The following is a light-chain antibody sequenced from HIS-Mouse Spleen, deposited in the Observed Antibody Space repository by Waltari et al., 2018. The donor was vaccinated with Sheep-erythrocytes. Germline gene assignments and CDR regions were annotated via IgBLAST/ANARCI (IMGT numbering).Light chain of an antibody. Sequence: QSALTQPASVSGSPGQSTTISCTGTSSDVGGYNYVSWYQQHPGKAPNLMIYDVSNRPSVVSNRFSGSKSGNTDSLTISGLQAEDEADYYCSSYTSSSTLVVFGGGTKLTVL. CDR2: DVS. CDR1: SSDVGGYNY. CDR3: SSYTSSSTLVV. V-gene: IGLV2-14*03. J-gene: IGLJ2*01.